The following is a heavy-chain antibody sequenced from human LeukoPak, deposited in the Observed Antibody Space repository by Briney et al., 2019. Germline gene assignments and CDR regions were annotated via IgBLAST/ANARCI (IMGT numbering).Heavy chain of an antibody. CDR1: GGSISSSNW. CDR2: IYHSGST. CDR3: ARGFIAAAGWTNNWFDP. D-gene: IGHD6-13*01. V-gene: IGHV4-4*02. J-gene: IGHJ5*02. Sequence: PSGTLSLTCAVSGGSISSSNWWSWVRQPPGKGLEWIGEIYHSGSTDYNPSLKSRVTISVDKSKNQFSLKLSSVTAADTAVYYCARGFIAAAGWTNNWFDPWGQGTLVTVSS.